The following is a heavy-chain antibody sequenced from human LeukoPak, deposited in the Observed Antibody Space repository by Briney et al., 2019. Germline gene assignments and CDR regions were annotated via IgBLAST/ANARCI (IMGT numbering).Heavy chain of an antibody. CDR1: GFIFSSYT. V-gene: IGHV3-21*01. CDR3: ARVAPGYTGYSSAWYTDY. CDR2: ITSSSSYI. J-gene: IGHJ4*02. D-gene: IGHD6-19*01. Sequence: GGSLRLSCAASGFIFSSYTMIWVRQAPGKGLEYVSSITSSSSYIYYADSVKGQFTISRDNAKNSMYLQMNSLRAEDTAVYYCARVAPGYTGYSSAWYTDYWGQGTLVSVSS.